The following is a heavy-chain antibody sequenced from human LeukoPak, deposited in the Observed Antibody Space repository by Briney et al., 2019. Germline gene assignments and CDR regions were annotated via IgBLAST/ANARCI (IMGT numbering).Heavy chain of an antibody. Sequence: QAGGSLRLSCAASGFTFSSFAMTWVRQAPGKGLEWVSAISASGGSTYYADSVKGRFTISRDNAKNTLYLQMNSLRAEDTAVYYCARWVATGGWFDPWGQGTLVTVSS. CDR1: GFTFSSFA. CDR2: ISASGGST. CDR3: ARWVATGGWFDP. J-gene: IGHJ5*02. D-gene: IGHD4-11*01. V-gene: IGHV3-23*01.